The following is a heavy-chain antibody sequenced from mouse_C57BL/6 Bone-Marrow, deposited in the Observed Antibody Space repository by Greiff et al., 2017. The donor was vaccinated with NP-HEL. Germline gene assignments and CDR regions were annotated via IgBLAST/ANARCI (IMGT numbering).Heavy chain of an antibody. V-gene: IGHV5-4*01. CDR3: AREITTVVATGYFDV. Sequence: EVKLVESGGGLVKPGGSLKLSCAASGFTFSSYAMSWVRQTPEKRLEWVATISDGGSYTYYPDNVKGRFTISRDNAKNNLYLQMSHLKSEDTAMYYCAREITTVVATGYFDVWGTGTTVTVSS. J-gene: IGHJ1*03. CDR2: ISDGGSYT. CDR1: GFTFSSYA. D-gene: IGHD1-1*01.